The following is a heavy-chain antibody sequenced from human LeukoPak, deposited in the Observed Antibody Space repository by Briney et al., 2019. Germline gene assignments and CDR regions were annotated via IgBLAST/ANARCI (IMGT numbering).Heavy chain of an antibody. D-gene: IGHD4-17*01. CDR2: ISYDGSNK. J-gene: IGHJ4*02. CDR3: ARDSLEVTTSGWFDY. CDR1: GFTFSSYA. V-gene: IGHV3-30-3*01. Sequence: PGGSLRLSCAASGFTFSSYAMHWVRQAPGKGLEWVAVISYDGSNKYYADSVKGRFTISRDNFKNTLYLQMNSLRAEDTAVYYCARDSLEVTTSGWFDYWGQGTLVTVSS.